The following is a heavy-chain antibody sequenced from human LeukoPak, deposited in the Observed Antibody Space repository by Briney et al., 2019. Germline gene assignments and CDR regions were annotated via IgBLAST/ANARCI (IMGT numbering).Heavy chain of an antibody. D-gene: IGHD3-16*02. CDR3: ARHYRREDWFDP. J-gene: IGHJ5*02. CDR2: IYNSGST. CDR1: GGSISSSNYY. V-gene: IGHV4-39*01. Sequence: PSETLSLTCTVSGGSISSSNYYWGWIRQPPGKGLEWIGSIYNSGSTYYNSSLKSRVTISVDTSKDQFSLKLTSVTAADTAMYYCARHYRREDWFDPWGQGTLVTVSS.